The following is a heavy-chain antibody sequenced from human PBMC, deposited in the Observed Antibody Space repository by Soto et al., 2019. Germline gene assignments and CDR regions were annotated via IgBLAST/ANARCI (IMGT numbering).Heavy chain of an antibody. CDR2: IYHSGST. V-gene: IGHV4-30-2*01. Sequence: SETLSLTCAVSGGSISSGGYSWSWIRQPPGKGLEWIGYIYHSGSTYYNPSLKSRVTISVDRSKNQFSLKLSFVTAADTAFFYCAKCGYDSSGRLLRYFQHWGQGTLVTV. CDR3: AKCGYDSSGRLLRYFQH. J-gene: IGHJ1*01. D-gene: IGHD3-22*01. CDR1: GGSISSGGYS.